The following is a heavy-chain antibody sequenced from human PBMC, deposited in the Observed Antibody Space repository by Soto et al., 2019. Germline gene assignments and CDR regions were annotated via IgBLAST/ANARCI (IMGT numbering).Heavy chain of an antibody. Sequence: QVQLVQSGAEVKKPGASVKISCEASGYTFTTYYIHWVRQAPGQGLDWMGIINPNTGSTSSAPKFQGRISVTRDTSTSTVYMELSSLGSDDTAVYFCARDTNVASTFHYHGMDVWGQGTTVTVSS. V-gene: IGHV1-46*01. CDR1: GYTFTTYY. D-gene: IGHD1-1*01. CDR3: ARDTNVASTFHYHGMDV. CDR2: INPNTGST. J-gene: IGHJ6*02.